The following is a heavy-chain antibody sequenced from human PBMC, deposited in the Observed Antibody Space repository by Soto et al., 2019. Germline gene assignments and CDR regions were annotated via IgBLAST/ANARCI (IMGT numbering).Heavy chain of an antibody. V-gene: IGHV1-3*04. J-gene: IGHJ4*02. CDR2: INIDNGNT. CDR3: ARGPLNTFSDYLDS. Sequence: QVHLVQSGAEVKKPRASVRISCKASGYMFTAYSIHWVRQAPGQRHEWMGWINIDNGNTKSSQRSQGRVSFSRDTSASTTYMELTNRRMEDTAMYYWARGPLNTFSDYLDSWGQGTLVTVSS. D-gene: IGHD3-16*01. CDR1: GYMFTAYS.